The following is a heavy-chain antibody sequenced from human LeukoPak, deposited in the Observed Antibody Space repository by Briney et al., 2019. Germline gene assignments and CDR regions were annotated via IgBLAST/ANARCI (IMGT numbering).Heavy chain of an antibody. Sequence: SETLSLTCTVSGGSISSYYWSWIRQPPGKGLQWIGYIYYSGSTYYNPSLRSRVTISVDTSKNQFSLKLSSVTAADTAVYYCARSSEGRYYYDSSGFSYYYYYMDVWGKGTTVTISS. D-gene: IGHD3-22*01. CDR2: IYYSGST. J-gene: IGHJ6*03. V-gene: IGHV4-59*01. CDR3: ARSSEGRYYYDSSGFSYYYYYMDV. CDR1: GGSISSYY.